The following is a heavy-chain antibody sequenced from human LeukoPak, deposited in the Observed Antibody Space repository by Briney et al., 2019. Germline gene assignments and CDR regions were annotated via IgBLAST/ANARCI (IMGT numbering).Heavy chain of an antibody. D-gene: IGHD2-21*02. CDR3: ARVGYCGDDCYPFDY. CDR1: GGSFSGYY. CDR2: INQRGST. V-gene: IGHV4-34*01. J-gene: IGHJ4*02. Sequence: SETLSLTCAIYGGSFSGYYWSWIRQPPGKGLEWIGEINQRGSTNYNPSLKSRVTISVDTSRNSFSLELSSVTAADTAVYYCARVGYCGDDCYPFDYWGQGTLTTISS.